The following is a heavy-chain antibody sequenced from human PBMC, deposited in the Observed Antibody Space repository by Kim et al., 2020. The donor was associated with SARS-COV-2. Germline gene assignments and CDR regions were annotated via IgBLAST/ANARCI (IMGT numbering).Heavy chain of an antibody. Sequence: SETLSLTCTVSGGSISYYYWSWIRQPPGKGLEWIGYVFDSGSTNYNPSLKSRVTISLDTSKKQFSLQLTSVTAADTAVYYCARRKYYYDGSGNPRFWYFYLWGRGTLVTVSA. CDR2: VFDSGST. D-gene: IGHD3-22*01. CDR3: ARRKYYYDGSGNPRFWYFYL. CDR1: GGSISYYY. J-gene: IGHJ2*01. V-gene: IGHV4-59*01.